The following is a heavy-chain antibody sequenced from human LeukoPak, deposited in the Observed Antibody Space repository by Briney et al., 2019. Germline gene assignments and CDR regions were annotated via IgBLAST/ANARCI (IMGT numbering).Heavy chain of an antibody. D-gene: IGHD2-21*01. J-gene: IGHJ4*02. V-gene: IGHV1-2*02. CDR1: GYTFTAQY. CDR3: ASYPRSIPTPPFDY. Sequence: GASVKVSCKASGYTFTAQYMHWVRQAPGQGLEWMGWFNPNNGDTKYAQSFLGRVTMTRDTSTTTAYMELSSLRSDDTAVYFCASYPRSIPTPPFDYWGQGTLVTVSS. CDR2: FNPNNGDT.